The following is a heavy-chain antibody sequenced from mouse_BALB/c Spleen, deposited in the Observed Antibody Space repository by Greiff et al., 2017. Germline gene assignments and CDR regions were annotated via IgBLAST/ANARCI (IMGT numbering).Heavy chain of an antibody. V-gene: IGHV5-4*02. Sequence: EVQLVESWGGLVKPGGSLKLSCAASGFTFSDYYMYWVRQTPEKRLEWVATISDGGSYTYYPDSVKGRFTISRDNAKNNLYLQMSSLRSEDTAMYYCARVYYDYDEGAMDYWGQGTSVTVSS. J-gene: IGHJ4*01. D-gene: IGHD2-4*01. CDR3: ARVYYDYDEGAMDY. CDR1: GFTFSDYY. CDR2: ISDGGSYT.